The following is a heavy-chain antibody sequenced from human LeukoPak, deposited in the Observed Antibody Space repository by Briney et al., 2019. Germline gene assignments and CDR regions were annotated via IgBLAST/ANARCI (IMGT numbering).Heavy chain of an antibody. CDR3: AKDGGLWVSAHWGDS. CDR2: ITTSDGNT. D-gene: IGHD7-27*01. CDR1: GFTFSSYT. Sequence: PGGSLRLSCAASGFTFSSYTMSWVRQAPGKGLEWVSTITTSDGNTYYADPVEGRFTVSRDNSKNTLFLQMNSLRAEDTAVYYCAKDGGLWVSAHWGDSWGRGTLVTVSS. J-gene: IGHJ4*02. V-gene: IGHV3-23*01.